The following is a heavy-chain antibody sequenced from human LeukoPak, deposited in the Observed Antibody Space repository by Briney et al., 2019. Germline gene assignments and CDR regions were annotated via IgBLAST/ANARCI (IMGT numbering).Heavy chain of an antibody. V-gene: IGHV3-23*01. Sequence: GGSLRLSCAASGFTFSSYVMTWVRQAPGKGLEWVSNISGSGGTTDYAESVKGQFAISRDNSKSMLFLQLNSLRAEDTALYYCARDLHYYVAMDVWGQGTTVTVSS. J-gene: IGHJ6*02. CDR1: GFTFSSYV. CDR3: ARDLHYYVAMDV. D-gene: IGHD3-10*02. CDR2: ISGSGGTT.